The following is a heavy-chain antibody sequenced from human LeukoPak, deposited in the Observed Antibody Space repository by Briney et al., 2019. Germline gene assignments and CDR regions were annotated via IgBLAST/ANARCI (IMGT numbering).Heavy chain of an antibody. CDR1: GFTFNNYA. D-gene: IGHD5-12*01. V-gene: IGHV3-23*01. J-gene: IGHJ4*02. Sequence: GGSLRLSCAASGFTFNNYAMSWVRQAPGKGLEWVSAISGSGGTTYYADSVKGRFTFSRDNSKNTLYLQMNSLRAEDTAVYYCAKVGRATTITHFDYWGQGTLVTVSS. CDR2: ISGSGGTT. CDR3: AKVGRATTITHFDY.